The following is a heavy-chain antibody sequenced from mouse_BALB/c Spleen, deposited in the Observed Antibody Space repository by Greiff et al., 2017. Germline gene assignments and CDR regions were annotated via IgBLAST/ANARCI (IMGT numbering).Heavy chain of an antibody. D-gene: IGHD1-1*02. CDR3: ARSLWGGYAMDY. Sequence: VQGVESGAELVRPGTSVKVSCKASGYAFTNYLIEWVKQRPGQGLEWIGVINPGSGGTNYNEKFKGKATLTADKSSSTAYMQLCSLTSDDSAVYFCARSLWGGYAMDYWGQGTSVTVSS. V-gene: IGHV1-54*01. CDR1: GYAFTNYL. J-gene: IGHJ4*01. CDR2: INPGSGGT.